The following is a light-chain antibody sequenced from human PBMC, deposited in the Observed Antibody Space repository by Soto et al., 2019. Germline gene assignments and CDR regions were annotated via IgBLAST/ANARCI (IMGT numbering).Light chain of an antibody. V-gene: IGLV1-40*01. CDR2: GNS. Sequence: QSVLTQPPSVPGAPGQRVTISCTGSSSNIGAGYDVHWYQQLPGTAPKLLIYGNSNRPSGVPDRFSGSKSGTSASLAITGLQAEDEADYYCQSSDSSLNVFGTGTKVTV. J-gene: IGLJ1*01. CDR1: SSNIGAGYD. CDR3: QSSDSSLNV.